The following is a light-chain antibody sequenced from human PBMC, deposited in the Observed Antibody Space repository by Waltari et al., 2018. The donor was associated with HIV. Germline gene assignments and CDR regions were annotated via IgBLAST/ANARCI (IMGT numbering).Light chain of an antibody. CDR3: QAWDSSTVL. J-gene: IGLJ2*01. CDR1: YLGDHY. Sequence: SHELTQPPSVSVSPRPTASITCSGDYLGDHYPSWYQQKPGPSPVLVIYQDYKRPSGIPERFSGSNSGNTATLTITGTQAMDEADYYCQAWDSSTVLFGGGTKLTVL. CDR2: QDY. V-gene: IGLV3-1*01.